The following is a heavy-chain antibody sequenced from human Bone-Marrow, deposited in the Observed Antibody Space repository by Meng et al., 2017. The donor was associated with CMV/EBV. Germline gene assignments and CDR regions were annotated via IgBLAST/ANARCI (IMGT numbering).Heavy chain of an antibody. CDR2: ISSSSDYI. Sequence: GESLKISCAASGFTFSTYTLNWVRQAPGKGLEWVSSISSSSDYIYYADSLKGQFTISRDNAKDSLYLHMNSLRAEDTAVYYCARIGYSSSSLDYWGQGTLVTVSS. J-gene: IGHJ4*02. V-gene: IGHV3-21*01. D-gene: IGHD6-13*01. CDR3: ARIGYSSSSLDY. CDR1: GFTFSTYT.